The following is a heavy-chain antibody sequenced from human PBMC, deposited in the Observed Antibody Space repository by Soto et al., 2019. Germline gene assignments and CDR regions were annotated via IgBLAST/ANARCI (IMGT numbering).Heavy chain of an antibody. Sequence: ASVKGSCKASGYTFTVYYMHWVRQAPGQRLEWMGWINPNSGGTNYAQKFQGWVTMTRDTSISTAYMELSRLRSDDTAVYYCARPLDDIMTTVTTVAFDIWGQGTMVTVSS. V-gene: IGHV1-2*04. CDR2: INPNSGGT. CDR1: GYTFTVYY. CDR3: ARPLDDIMTTVTTVAFDI. D-gene: IGHD4-4*01. J-gene: IGHJ3*02.